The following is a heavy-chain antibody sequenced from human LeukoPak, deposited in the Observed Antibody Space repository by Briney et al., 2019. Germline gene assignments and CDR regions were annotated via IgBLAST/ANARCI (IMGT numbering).Heavy chain of an antibody. CDR3: ARIYGGPFDY. Sequence: SETLSLTCAVYGGSFSGYYWSWIRQPPGKGLEWIGEINHSGSTNYNPSLKSRVTISVGTSKNQFSLKLSSVTAADTAVYYCARIYGGPFDYWGQGTLVTVSS. D-gene: IGHD4-23*01. V-gene: IGHV4-34*01. CDR2: INHSGST. CDR1: GGSFSGYY. J-gene: IGHJ4*02.